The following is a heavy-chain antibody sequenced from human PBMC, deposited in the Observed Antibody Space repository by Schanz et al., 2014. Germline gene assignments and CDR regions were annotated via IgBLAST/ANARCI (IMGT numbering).Heavy chain of an antibody. CDR1: GFTFSSYA. CDR3: ARGLIAAAGGAFDY. Sequence: EVQLVESGGGLVKPGGSLRLSCAASGFTFSSYAMSWLRQAPGKGLEWVSIIFTDGRTYYADSVKGRFTISRDSSKNTLYLQMNSLRAGDAAVYYCARGLIAAAGGAFDYWGQGTLVAVSA. V-gene: IGHV3-23*03. J-gene: IGHJ4*02. D-gene: IGHD6-13*01. CDR2: IIFTDGRT.